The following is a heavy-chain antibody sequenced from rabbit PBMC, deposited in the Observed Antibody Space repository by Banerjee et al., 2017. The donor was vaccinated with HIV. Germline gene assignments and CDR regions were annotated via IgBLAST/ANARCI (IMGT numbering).Heavy chain of an antibody. D-gene: IGHD1-1*01. CDR1: GFSFSSSYW. CDR3: ARGSRSDYWACNL. CDR2: IYAGNSGNT. J-gene: IGHJ6*01. Sequence: QEQLEESGGDLVKPEGSLTLTCTASGFSFSSSYWICWVRQAPGKGLEWIGCIYAGNSGNTYYASWAKGRFTISKTSSTTVTLQMTSLTAADTATYSCARGSRSDYWACNLWGPGTLVTVS. V-gene: IGHV1S45*01.